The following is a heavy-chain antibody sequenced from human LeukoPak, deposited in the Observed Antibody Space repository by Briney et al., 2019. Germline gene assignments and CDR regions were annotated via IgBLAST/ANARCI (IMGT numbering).Heavy chain of an antibody. CDR3: ARFGYVAAVDV. CDR2: INPAGSET. V-gene: IGHV3-7*01. J-gene: IGHJ4*02. CDR1: GLTLSNAW. D-gene: IGHD2-15*01. Sequence: PGGSLRLSCAASGLTLSNAWMTWVRQAPGKGLEWVANINPAGSETYYVDPVKGRFSISRDNAKNLVYLQMSSLRAEDTAVYHCARFGYVAAVDVWGQGTPVTVSS.